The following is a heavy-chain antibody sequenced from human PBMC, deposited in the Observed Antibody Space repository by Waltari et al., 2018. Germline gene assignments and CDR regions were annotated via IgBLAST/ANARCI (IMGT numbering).Heavy chain of an antibody. CDR2: IYTSGGP. Sequence: QVQLQESGPGLVKPSQTLSLTCTVSGDSISSGSYYWSWIRQPAGKGLEWIGRIYTSGGPKNNPSFKSRVVISIDTSKNQFSLKLSSVTAADTAIYYCARGRGDGANFFFDYWGQGTLVTGSS. J-gene: IGHJ4*02. CDR3: ARGRGDGANFFFDY. CDR1: GDSISSGSYY. V-gene: IGHV4-61*02. D-gene: IGHD3-3*01.